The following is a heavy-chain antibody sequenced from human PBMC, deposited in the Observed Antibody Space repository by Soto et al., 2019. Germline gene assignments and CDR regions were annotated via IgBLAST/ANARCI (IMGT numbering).Heavy chain of an antibody. V-gene: IGHV1-18*01. CDR2: ISAYNGNT. J-gene: IGHJ4*02. CDR1: GYTFTSYG. Sequence: ASVKVSCKASGYTFTSYGISWVRQAPGQGLEWMGWISAYNGNTNYAQKLQGRVTMTTDTSTSTAYMELRSLRSDDTAVYYCAREGSGDYYDFWSGYQVPHDYWGQGTLVTVSS. D-gene: IGHD3-3*01. CDR3: AREGSGDYYDFWSGYQVPHDY.